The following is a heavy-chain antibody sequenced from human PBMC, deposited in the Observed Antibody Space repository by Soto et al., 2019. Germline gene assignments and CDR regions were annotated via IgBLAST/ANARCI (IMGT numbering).Heavy chain of an antibody. CDR3: ARAIIAVAGTVGDYYYGMDV. V-gene: IGHV1-8*01. J-gene: IGHJ6*02. D-gene: IGHD6-19*01. Sequence: ASVKVSCKASGYTFTSYDINWVRQATGQGLEWMGWMNPNSGNTGYVQKFQGRVTMTRNTSISTAYMELSSLRSEDTAVYYCARAIIAVAGTVGDYYYGMDVWGQGTTVTVSS. CDR1: GYTFTSYD. CDR2: MNPNSGNT.